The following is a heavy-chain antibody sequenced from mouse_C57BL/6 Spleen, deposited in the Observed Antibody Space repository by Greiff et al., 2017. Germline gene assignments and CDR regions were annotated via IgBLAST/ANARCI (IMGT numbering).Heavy chain of an antibody. CDR3: ARSAAQAYAMDY. Sequence: VQLQQPGAELVRPGSSVKLSCKASGYTFTSYWMDWVKQRPGQGLEWIGHIYPSDSETHYNQKFKDKATLTVDKSSSTAYMQLSSLTSEDSAVYYCARSAAQAYAMDYWGQGTSVTVSS. D-gene: IGHD3-2*02. J-gene: IGHJ4*01. CDR2: IYPSDSET. CDR1: GYTFTSYW. V-gene: IGHV1-61*01.